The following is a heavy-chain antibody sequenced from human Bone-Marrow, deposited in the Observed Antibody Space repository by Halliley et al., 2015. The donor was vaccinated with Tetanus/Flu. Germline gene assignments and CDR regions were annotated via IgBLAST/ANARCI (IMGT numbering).Heavy chain of an antibody. Sequence: SLRLSCSGSGFTFSYYAMHWVRQAPGKALEYVSAISSNGGSTYYADSVKGRFTVSRDNSKNTLSLQMSSLRPEDTAVYYCVKDSARNYDILTDYSPYFFDSWGRGTLVTVSS. CDR3: VKDSARNYDILTDYSPYFFDS. V-gene: IGHV3-64D*09. CDR2: ISSNGGST. J-gene: IGHJ4*02. D-gene: IGHD3-9*01. CDR1: GFTFSYYA.